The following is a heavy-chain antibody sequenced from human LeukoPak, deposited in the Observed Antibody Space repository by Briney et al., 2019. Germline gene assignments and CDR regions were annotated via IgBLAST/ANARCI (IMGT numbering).Heavy chain of an antibody. J-gene: IGHJ5*02. Sequence: SETLSLTCTVSGGSISSYYWSWIRQPPGKGLEWIGYIYTSGSANYNPSLKSRVTISVDTSKNQFFPKLSSVTDADTAVYYCARAQGGYCSSTSCSYWGFDPWGQGTLVTVSS. V-gene: IGHV4-4*09. D-gene: IGHD2-2*01. CDR3: ARAQGGYCSSTSCSYWGFDP. CDR1: GGSISSYY. CDR2: IYTSGSA.